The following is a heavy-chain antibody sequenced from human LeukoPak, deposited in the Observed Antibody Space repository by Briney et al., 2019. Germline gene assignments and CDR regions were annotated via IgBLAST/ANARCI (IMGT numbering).Heavy chain of an antibody. CDR3: ARVASGSYGRGGPSDY. CDR1: GGTFSSYA. Sequence: SVKVSRKASGGTFSSYAISWVRQAPGQGLEWMGGTIPIFGTATYAQKFQGRVTITTDESTSTAYMELSSLRSEDTAVYYCARVASGSYGRGGPSDYWGQGTLVTVSS. V-gene: IGHV1-69*05. J-gene: IGHJ4*02. CDR2: TIPIFGTA. D-gene: IGHD1-26*01.